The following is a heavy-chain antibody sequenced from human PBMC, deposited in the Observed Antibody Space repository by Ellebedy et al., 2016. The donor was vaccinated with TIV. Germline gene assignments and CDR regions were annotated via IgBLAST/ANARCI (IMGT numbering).Heavy chain of an antibody. D-gene: IGHD3-9*01. Sequence: GGSLRLXCAASGFTFSSYWMSWVRQAPGKGLEWVANIKQDGSEKYYVDSVKGRFTISRDNAKNSLYLQMNSLRAEDTAVYYCARSRRYFDWLLSYYYGMDVWGQGTTVTVSS. CDR3: ARSRRYFDWLLSYYYGMDV. J-gene: IGHJ6*02. CDR2: IKQDGSEK. CDR1: GFTFSSYW. V-gene: IGHV3-7*03.